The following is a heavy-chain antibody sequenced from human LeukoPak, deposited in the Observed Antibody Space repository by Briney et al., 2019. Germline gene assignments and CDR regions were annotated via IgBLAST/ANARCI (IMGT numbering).Heavy chain of an antibody. CDR3: ARGSDWVSFDY. CDR1: GFTFSDYY. V-gene: IGHV3-11*01. Sequence: GGSLRLYCAASGFTFSDYYMSWIRQAPGKGLEWVSYISSSGSTIYYADSVKGRFTISRDNAKNSLYLQMNSLRAEDAAVYYCARGSDWVSFDYWGQGTLVTVSS. J-gene: IGHJ4*02. CDR2: ISSSGSTI. D-gene: IGHD3-9*01.